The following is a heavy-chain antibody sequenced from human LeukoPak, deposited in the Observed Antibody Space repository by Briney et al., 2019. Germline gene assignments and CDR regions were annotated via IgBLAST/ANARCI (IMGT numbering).Heavy chain of an antibody. CDR2: ISYSGGST. CDR3: AKESGIRSYGAYFPH. V-gene: IGHV3-23*01. Sequence: LGGSLRLSCAVSGFTFSSYAMNWVRQAPGKGLEWVSVISYSGGSTNYADSVKGRFTISRDNSKSTLYLQMSSLKAEDTAVYYCAKESGIRSYGAYFPHWGQGTLVTVSS. J-gene: IGHJ1*01. CDR1: GFTFSSYA. D-gene: IGHD4-17*01.